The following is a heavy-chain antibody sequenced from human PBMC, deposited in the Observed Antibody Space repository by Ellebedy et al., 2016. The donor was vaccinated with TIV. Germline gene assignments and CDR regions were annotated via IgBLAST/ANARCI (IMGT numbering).Heavy chain of an antibody. V-gene: IGHV3-23*01. D-gene: IGHD3-10*01. J-gene: IGHJ6*02. CDR3: AKTYYYGPGTQIYSLDV. Sequence: GGSLRLXXAASGFTFSSYAMSWVRQAPGKGLEWVSGISGSGGSTYYADSVKGRLTISRDNSKNTLYLQINSLRVEDTALYFCAKTYYYGPGTQIYSLDVWGQGTTVTVSS. CDR2: ISGSGGST. CDR1: GFTFSSYA.